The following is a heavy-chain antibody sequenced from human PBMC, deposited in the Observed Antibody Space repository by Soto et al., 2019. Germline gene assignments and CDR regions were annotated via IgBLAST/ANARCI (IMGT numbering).Heavy chain of an antibody. V-gene: IGHV3-30*04. CDR2: ISFHGSLR. CDR1: GFTFSRFA. D-gene: IGHD3-10*01. Sequence: PGGSLRLSCAASGFTFSRFAMHWVRQAPGKGLEWVAGISFHGSLRYSIDSVKGRFTISRDDAKNSVYLQMNSLRVEDTAVYYCARDRPGSYGGLDIWGQGTMVTVSS. CDR3: ARDRPGSYGGLDI. J-gene: IGHJ3*02.